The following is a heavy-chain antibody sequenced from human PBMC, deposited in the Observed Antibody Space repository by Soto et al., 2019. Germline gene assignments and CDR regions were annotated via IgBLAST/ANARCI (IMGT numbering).Heavy chain of an antibody. Sequence: SHTLSLTCAISGYSVSSNNAALNSIRQSPSRGLEWLGRTYYMSKWYKQYAASVKSRITINPDTSKNQFSLELNSVSPEDTAVYYCARTVGWLDPWGQGSLVTVSS. CDR2: TYYMSKWYK. CDR3: ARTVGWLDP. CDR1: GYSVSSNNAA. D-gene: IGHD1-26*01. J-gene: IGHJ5*02. V-gene: IGHV6-1*01.